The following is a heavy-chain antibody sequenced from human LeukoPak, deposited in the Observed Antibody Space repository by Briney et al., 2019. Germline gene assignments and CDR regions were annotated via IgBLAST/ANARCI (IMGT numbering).Heavy chain of an antibody. V-gene: IGHV1-2*04. CDR1: GYTFTGYY. D-gene: IGHD6-13*01. CDR3: ARPSIAAAGSAGAFDI. CDR2: INPNSGGT. Sequence: RWASVKVSCKASGYTFTGYYMHWVRQAPGQGLEWMGWINPNSGGTNYAQKFQGWVTMTRDTSISTAYMELSRLRSDDTAVYYCARPSIAAAGSAGAFDIWGQGTMVTVSS. J-gene: IGHJ3*02.